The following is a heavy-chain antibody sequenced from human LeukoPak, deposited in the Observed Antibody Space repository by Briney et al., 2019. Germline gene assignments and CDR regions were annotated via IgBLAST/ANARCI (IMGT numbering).Heavy chain of an antibody. J-gene: IGHJ4*02. D-gene: IGHD3-22*01. V-gene: IGHV3-49*03. CDR1: GCTFSSYA. CDR2: IRSKAYDGTT. CDR3: TRPSSNYYYSLFDY. Sequence: GGSLRLSCAASGCTFSSYAMSWFRQAPGKGLEWVGFIRSKAYDGTTEYAAPVKGRFTISRDDSKSIAYLQMNSLKTEDTAVYYCTRPSSNYYYSLFDYWGQGTLVTVSS.